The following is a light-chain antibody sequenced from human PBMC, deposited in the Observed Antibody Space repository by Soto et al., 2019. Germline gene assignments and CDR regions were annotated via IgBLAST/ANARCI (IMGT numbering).Light chain of an antibody. V-gene: IGLV2-8*01. J-gene: IGLJ1*01. Sequence: QSALTQPPSASGSPGQSGAISCTGTSSDVGGYNYVSWYLQQPGKAPKLMIYEVNKRPSGVPDRFSGSKSGNTASLTVSGLQAGDEADYSCSSYAGSSNVFGTGTKLTVL. CDR1: SSDVGGYNY. CDR3: SSYAGSSNV. CDR2: EVN.